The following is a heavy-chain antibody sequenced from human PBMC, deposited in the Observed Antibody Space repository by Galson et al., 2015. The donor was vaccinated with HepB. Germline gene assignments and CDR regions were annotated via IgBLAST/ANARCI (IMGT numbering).Heavy chain of an antibody. CDR2: ISSSSSYI. D-gene: IGHD3-22*01. J-gene: IGHJ4*02. CDR1: GFTFSSYS. Sequence: SLRLSCAASGFTFSSYSMNWVRQAPGKGLEWVSSISSSSSYIYYAVSVKGRFTISRDNAKNSLYLQMNSLRAEDTAVYYCARFEEDDSSGYYYDYWGQGTLVTVSS. CDR3: ARFEEDDSSGYYYDY. V-gene: IGHV3-21*01.